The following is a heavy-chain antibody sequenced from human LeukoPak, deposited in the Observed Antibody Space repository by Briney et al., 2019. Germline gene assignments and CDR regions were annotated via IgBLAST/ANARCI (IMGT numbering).Heavy chain of an antibody. Sequence: SVKVSCKASGYTFTSYGISWVRQAPGQGLEWMGGIIPIFGTANYAQKFQGRVTITADESTSTAYMELSSLRSEDTAVYYCARVGYYYGSGTSQPWFDPWGQGTLVTVSS. CDR3: ARVGYYYGSGTSQPWFDP. CDR1: GYTFTSYG. CDR2: IIPIFGTA. V-gene: IGHV1-69*13. J-gene: IGHJ5*02. D-gene: IGHD3-10*01.